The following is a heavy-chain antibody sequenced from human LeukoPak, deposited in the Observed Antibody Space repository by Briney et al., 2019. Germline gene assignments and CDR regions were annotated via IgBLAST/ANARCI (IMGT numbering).Heavy chain of an antibody. V-gene: IGHV4-39*07. Sequence: NPSETLSLTCTVSGGSISSGGYYWSWIRQPPGKGLEWIGEINHSGSTNYNPSLKSRVTISVDTSKNQFSLKLSSVTAADTAVYYCARGLFGTSGYDRIDYWGQGTLVTVSS. J-gene: IGHJ4*02. CDR2: INHSGST. CDR1: GGSISSGGYY. CDR3: ARGLFGTSGYDRIDY. D-gene: IGHD5-12*01.